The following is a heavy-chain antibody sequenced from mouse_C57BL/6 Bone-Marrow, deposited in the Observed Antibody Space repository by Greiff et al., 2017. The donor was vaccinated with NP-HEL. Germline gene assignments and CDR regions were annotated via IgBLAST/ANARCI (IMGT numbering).Heavy chain of an antibody. CDR1: GYTFTSYW. CDR2: IYPGNSDT. J-gene: IGHJ4*01. CDR3: TNYGSRDYYAMDY. V-gene: IGHV1-5*01. Sequence: EVQVVESGTVLARPGASVKMSCKTSGYTFTSYWMHWVKQRPGQGLEWIGAIYPGNSDTSYNQKFKGKAKLTAVTSASTAYMELSSLTNEDSAVYYCTNYGSRDYYAMDYWGQGTSVTVSS. D-gene: IGHD1-1*01.